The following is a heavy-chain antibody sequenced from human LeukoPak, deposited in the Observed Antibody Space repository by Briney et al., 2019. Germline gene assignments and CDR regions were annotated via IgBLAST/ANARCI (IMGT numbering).Heavy chain of an antibody. J-gene: IGHJ4*02. V-gene: IGHV1-18*01. CDR3: TRDGGYCSTTSCYPGAY. D-gene: IGHD2-2*01. Sequence: GASVNVSCKGFDYTFISYDINWVRQAPGQGLEWMGWVSAKNGNTNYAQKLQGRVTMTTDTSTNTAYMELRSLRFDDTAMYYCTRDGGYCSTTSCYPGAYWGQGTLVTVSS. CDR1: DYTFISYD. CDR2: VSAKNGNT.